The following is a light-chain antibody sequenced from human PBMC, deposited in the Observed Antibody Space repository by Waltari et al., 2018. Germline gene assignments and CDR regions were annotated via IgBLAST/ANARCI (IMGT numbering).Light chain of an antibody. Sequence: QSALTQPASVSGSPGQSIAISCTGTNSDVGGYNYVSWYQQLPGKAPKLIIYEVSNRPSGVSDRFSATKSGNTASLTISGLQAEDEAHYYCSSYTSRDTRGFGAGTKLTVL. CDR2: EVS. CDR1: NSDVGGYNY. J-gene: IGLJ3*02. V-gene: IGLV2-14*01. CDR3: SSYTSRDTRG.